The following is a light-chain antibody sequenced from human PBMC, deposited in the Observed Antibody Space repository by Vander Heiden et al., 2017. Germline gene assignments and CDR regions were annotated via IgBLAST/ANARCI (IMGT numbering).Light chain of an antibody. Sequence: QSALTQPASVSGSPGQSITISCTGSSSDIGGYNYVSWYQQHPGKAPKLRIHDVSDRPSGVSNRFSGSKSGNTASLTISGLQAEDEADYYCCSYTSSSTLYVFGTGTKVTVL. CDR1: SSDIGGYNY. J-gene: IGLJ1*01. V-gene: IGLV2-14*03. CDR2: DVS. CDR3: CSYTSSSTLYV.